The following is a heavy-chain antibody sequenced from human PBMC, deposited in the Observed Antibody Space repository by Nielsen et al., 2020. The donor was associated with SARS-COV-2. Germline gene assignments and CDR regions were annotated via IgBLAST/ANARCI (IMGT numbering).Heavy chain of an antibody. Sequence: SVKVSCKASGGTFSSYAISWVRQAPGQGLEWMGGIIPIFGTANYAQKFQGRVTITADESTSTAYMELSSLRSEDTAVYYCARHWGEKLVYYGMDVWGQGTAVTVSS. J-gene: IGHJ6*02. CDR1: GGTFSSYA. CDR2: IIPIFGTA. D-gene: IGHD3-16*01. V-gene: IGHV1-69*13. CDR3: ARHWGEKLVYYGMDV.